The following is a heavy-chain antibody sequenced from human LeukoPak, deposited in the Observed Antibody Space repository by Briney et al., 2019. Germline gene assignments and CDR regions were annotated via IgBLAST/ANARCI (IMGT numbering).Heavy chain of an antibody. CDR2: IYYSGST. J-gene: IGHJ4*02. Sequence: SETLSLTCTVSGDSVSTQYWSWIRQPPGKGLEWIGYIYYSGSTNYNASLKGRVTISVDTSKNHFSLRLRSATAADTAVYYCARRILRGDYFYFDHWGQGLLVTVSS. V-gene: IGHV4-59*08. D-gene: IGHD4-17*01. CDR1: GDSVSTQY. CDR3: ARRILRGDYFYFDH.